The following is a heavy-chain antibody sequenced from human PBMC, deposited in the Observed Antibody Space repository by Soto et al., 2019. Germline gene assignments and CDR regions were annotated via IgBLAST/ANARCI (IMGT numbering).Heavy chain of an antibody. CDR1: GGTFSSYA. CDR3: ARSQLSSTSLEIYYYYYYGMDV. CDR2: IIPISDTT. J-gene: IGHJ6*02. V-gene: IGHV1-69*01. Sequence: QVQLVQSGAEVKKPGSSVKVSCKASGGTFSSYAISWVRQAPGQGLEWMGGIIPISDTTNYAQKFQGRVTITADESTSTAYMELSSLRSEDTAVYYCARSQLSSTSLEIYYYYYYGMDVWGQGTTVTVSS. D-gene: IGHD2-2*01.